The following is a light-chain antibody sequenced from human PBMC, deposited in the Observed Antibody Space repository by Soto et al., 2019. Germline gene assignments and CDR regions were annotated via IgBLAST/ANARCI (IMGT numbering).Light chain of an antibody. Sequence: QSALTQPASVSGSPGQSITISCTGTSSDVGGYNYVSWFQQHPGKAPKLMIYVVSNRPSGISNRFSGSKSGNTASLTISGLQAEGEADYYCSSYTTSSSWVFGGGTKLTVL. J-gene: IGLJ3*02. CDR3: SSYTTSSSWV. V-gene: IGLV2-14*01. CDR1: SSDVGGYNY. CDR2: VVS.